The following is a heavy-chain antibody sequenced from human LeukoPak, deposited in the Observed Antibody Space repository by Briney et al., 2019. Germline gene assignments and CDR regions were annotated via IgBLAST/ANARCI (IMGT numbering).Heavy chain of an antibody. CDR1: GGSISSSSYY. CDR2: IYYSGST. D-gene: IGHD4-11*01. J-gene: IGHJ5*02. Sequence: PSETLSLTCTVSGGSISSSSYYWGWIRQPPGKGLEWIGSIYYSGSTYYNPSLKSRVTISVDTSKNQFSLKLSSVTAADTAVYYCARDLGTVTTYRNDNWFDPWGQGTLVTVSS. V-gene: IGHV4-39*02. CDR3: ARDLGTVTTYRNDNWFDP.